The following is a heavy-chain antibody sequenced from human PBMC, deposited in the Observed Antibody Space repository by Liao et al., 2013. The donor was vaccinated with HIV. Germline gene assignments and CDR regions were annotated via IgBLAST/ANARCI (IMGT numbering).Heavy chain of an antibody. CDR2: IFTNGTT. CDR1: GGSFSRYY. V-gene: IGHV4-4*07. J-gene: IGHJ3*02. D-gene: IGHD6-13*01. CDR3: ARGLSSSWLDDAFDI. Sequence: QLQESGPGLVKPSETLSLTCSVSGGSFSRYYWSWIRQPAGKGLEWIGRIFTNGTTDRNPSLKSRVTISVDTSKNQFSLKLSSVTAADTAVYYCARGLSSSWLDDAFDIWGQGTMVTVSS.